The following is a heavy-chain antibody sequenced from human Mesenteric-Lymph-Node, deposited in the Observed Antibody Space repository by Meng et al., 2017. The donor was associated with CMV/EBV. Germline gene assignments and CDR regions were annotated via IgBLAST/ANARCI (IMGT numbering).Heavy chain of an antibody. Sequence: GQLVQYGAEVKKPGASVKVSCKASGYSFTGYSIHWVRQAPGQGLEWMGRISPNTGDTIYEENFQGRVTMTRDTSTNTAYMELSSLTSDDTAVYYCGRGQQTFDPWGQGTLVTVSS. CDR2: ISPNTGDT. V-gene: IGHV1-2*06. CDR1: GYSFTGYS. D-gene: IGHD1-1*01. J-gene: IGHJ5*02. CDR3: GRGQQTFDP.